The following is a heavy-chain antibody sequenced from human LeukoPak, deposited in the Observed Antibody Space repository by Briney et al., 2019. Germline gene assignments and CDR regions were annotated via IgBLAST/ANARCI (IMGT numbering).Heavy chain of an antibody. D-gene: IGHD3-10*01. CDR2: IRYDRSNK. J-gene: IGHJ5*02. Sequence: PGGSLRLSCAASGFTFSSYGMHWVRQAPGKGLEWVASIRYDRSNKYYADSVKGRFTISRDNSKNTLHLQMKSLRADDTAVYCCAKESDYYGLRFDAWGEGTLVTVAS. CDR3: AKESDYYGLRFDA. V-gene: IGHV3-30*02. CDR1: GFTFSSYG.